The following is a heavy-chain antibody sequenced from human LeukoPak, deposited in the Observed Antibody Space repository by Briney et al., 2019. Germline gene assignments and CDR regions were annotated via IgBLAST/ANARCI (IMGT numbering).Heavy chain of an antibody. J-gene: IGHJ6*03. CDR1: GGSISSSSYY. CDR3: ARDFSSSSSVYYYYYMDV. V-gene: IGHV4-39*07. D-gene: IGHD6-6*01. CDR2: IYYRGTT. Sequence: SETLSLTCTVSGGSISSSSYYWGWIRQPPGKGLERLGTIYYRGTTYYNPSLKSRVTISVDTSKNQFSLRLSSVTAADTAVYYCARDFSSSSSVYYYYYMDVWGKGTTVTVSS.